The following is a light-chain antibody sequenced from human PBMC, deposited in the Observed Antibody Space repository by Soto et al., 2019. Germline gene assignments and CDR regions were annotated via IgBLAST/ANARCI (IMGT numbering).Light chain of an antibody. V-gene: IGKV3-20*01. J-gene: IGKJ4*01. Sequence: EIVLTQSPATLSLSPGERVTLSCRASQTISNSLLAWYQQKLGQSPRLLIYGASTRATGIPDRFIGSGSGTDFTLTISRLEPEDFAVYYCQQYGSSPPLTFGGGTKVDIK. CDR3: QQYGSSPPLT. CDR1: QTISNSL. CDR2: GAS.